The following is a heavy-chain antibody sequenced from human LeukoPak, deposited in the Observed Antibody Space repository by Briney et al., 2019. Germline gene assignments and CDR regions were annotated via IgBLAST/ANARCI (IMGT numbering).Heavy chain of an antibody. D-gene: IGHD3-16*02. CDR3: ARGPLAFDI. V-gene: IGHV4-34*01. Sequence: PSETLSLTCAAYGGSFSGYYWSWIRQPPGKGLEWIGEINHSGSTNYNPSLKSRVTISVDTSKNQFSLKLSSVTAADTAVYYCARGPLAFDIWGQGTMVTVSS. CDR1: GGSFSGYY. CDR2: INHSGST. J-gene: IGHJ3*02.